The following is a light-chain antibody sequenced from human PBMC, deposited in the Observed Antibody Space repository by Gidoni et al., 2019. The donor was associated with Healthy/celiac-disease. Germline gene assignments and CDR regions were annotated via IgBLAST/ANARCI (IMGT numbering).Light chain of an antibody. CDR2: GAS. J-gene: IGKJ1*01. V-gene: IGKV3-15*01. CDR3: QQYNNWPPGT. CDR1: QSVSSN. Sequence: EIVMTKSPATLSVSPGERATLSCRASQSVSSNLAWYQQQPGQAPRLLSYGASTRATGIPARFSGSGSGTEFTLTISSLQSEDFAVYYCQQYNNWPPGTFGQXTKVEIK.